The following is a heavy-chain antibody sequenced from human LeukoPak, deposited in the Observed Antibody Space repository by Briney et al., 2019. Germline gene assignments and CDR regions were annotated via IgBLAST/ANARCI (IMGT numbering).Heavy chain of an antibody. J-gene: IGHJ4*02. CDR2: IWYDGSNK. CDR3: ARDSLPYYDSSGYRLTPFDY. Sequence: PGGSLRLSCAASGFTFSSYGMHWVGQAPGKGLEWVAVIWYDGSNKYYADSVKGRFTISRDNSKNTLYLQMNSLRAEDTAVYYCARDSLPYYDSSGYRLTPFDYWGQGTLVTVSS. D-gene: IGHD3-22*01. V-gene: IGHV3-33*01. CDR1: GFTFSSYG.